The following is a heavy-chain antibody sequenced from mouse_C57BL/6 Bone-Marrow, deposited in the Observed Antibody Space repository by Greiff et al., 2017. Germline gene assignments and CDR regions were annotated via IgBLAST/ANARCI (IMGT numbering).Heavy chain of an antibody. CDR2: IRNKSNNHAT. V-gene: IGHV6-6*01. J-gene: IGHJ2*01. CDR3: TRSSPYFDY. Sequence: AGSMKLSCAASGFTFSDAWMDWVRLSPEKGLEWAAEIRNKSNNHATYYAESVKGRFTISRDDSKSSVYLQMNSLRAEDTGIYYCTRSSPYFDYWGQGTTLTVSS. D-gene: IGHD1-1*01. CDR1: GFTFSDAW.